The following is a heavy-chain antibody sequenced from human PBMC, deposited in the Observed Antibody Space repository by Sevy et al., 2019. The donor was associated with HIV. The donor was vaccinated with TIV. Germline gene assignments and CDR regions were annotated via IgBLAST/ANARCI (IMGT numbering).Heavy chain of an antibody. V-gene: IGHV3-72*01. Sequence: LAGGSLRLSCAASGFTFSDHYMEWVRQAPGKGLEWVGRTRNKADSYTTEYAASVKGRFTISRDDSKNSLYLQMNSLKTEDTAVYYCATHAGIAAAGRVFDYWGQGSLVTVSS. CDR1: GFTFSDHY. CDR3: ATHAGIAAAGRVFDY. CDR2: TRNKADSYTT. J-gene: IGHJ4*02. D-gene: IGHD6-13*01.